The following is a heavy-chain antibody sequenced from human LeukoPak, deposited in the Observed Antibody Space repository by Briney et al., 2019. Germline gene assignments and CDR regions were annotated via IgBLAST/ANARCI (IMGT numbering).Heavy chain of an antibody. CDR3: SRDGLDYYGSGSYRGFDY. J-gene: IGHJ4*02. D-gene: IGHD3-10*01. V-gene: IGHV3-49*04. CDR1: GFTFGDYS. CDR2: IRTKDFGGTT. Sequence: GGSLRLSCAASGFTFGDYSMSWVRQAPGKGLEYIGFIRTKDFGGTTEYAASVKGRFTISRDDSKSIAYLQIHSLKSEDTAVYYCSRDGLDYYGSGSYRGFDYWGQGTLVTVSS.